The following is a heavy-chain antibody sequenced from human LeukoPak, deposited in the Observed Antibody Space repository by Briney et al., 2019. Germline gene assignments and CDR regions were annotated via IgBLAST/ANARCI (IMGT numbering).Heavy chain of an antibody. CDR2: TKEDGGDK. CDR3: ASLDTAVGNRPP. CDR1: GFTFSNYW. V-gene: IGHV3-7*01. D-gene: IGHD5-18*01. Sequence: GGSLRLSCAASGFTFSNYWMGWVRQAPGRGLEWVASTKEDGGDKYYVDSVKGRFAISRDNARNSLYLQMNSLRAEDTAVYYCASLDTAVGNRPPWGQGTLVTVSS. J-gene: IGHJ5*02.